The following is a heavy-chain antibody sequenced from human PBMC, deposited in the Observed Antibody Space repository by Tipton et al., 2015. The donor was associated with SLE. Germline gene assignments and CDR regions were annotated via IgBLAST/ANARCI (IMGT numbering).Heavy chain of an antibody. CDR1: GFSFSDYY. D-gene: IGHD2-8*02. CDR2: ISSSGTTI. J-gene: IGHJ4*02. Sequence: SLRLSCAAFGFSFSDYYMNWIRQAPGKGLEWVSYISSSGTTIYYADSVKGRLTISRDNAKNSLYLQMNSLRAEDTAVYYCARDPGGYCTGGVCYYFDYWGQGTLVTVSS. CDR3: ARDPGGYCTGGVCYYFDY. V-gene: IGHV3-11*01.